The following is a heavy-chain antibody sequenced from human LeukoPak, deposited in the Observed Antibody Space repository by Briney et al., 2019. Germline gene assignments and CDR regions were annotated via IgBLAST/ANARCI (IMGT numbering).Heavy chain of an antibody. CDR1: GFTFRSYA. CDR3: AKGYSYGED. D-gene: IGHD5-18*01. V-gene: IGHV3-23*01. Sequence: GGSLRLSCAASGFTFRSYAMSWVPQAPGKGLEWVSAIRGSGGSTYYADSVKGRFTISRDNSKNTLYLQMNSLRAEDTAVYYCAKGYSYGEDWGQGTLVTVSS. CDR2: IRGSGGST. J-gene: IGHJ4*02.